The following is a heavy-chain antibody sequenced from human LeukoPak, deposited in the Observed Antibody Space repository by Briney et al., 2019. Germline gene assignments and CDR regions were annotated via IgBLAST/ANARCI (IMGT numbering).Heavy chain of an antibody. CDR1: GFIFSSYA. CDR2: ISGSGGST. J-gene: IGHJ4*02. V-gene: IGHV3-23*01. CDR3: AKDRSSGWSYFDY. Sequence: GGSLRLSCAASGFIFSSYAMSWVRQAPGKGLEWVSAISGSGGSTYYADSVKGRFTISRDNSKNTLYLQMNSLRAEDTAVYYCAKDRSSGWSYFDYWGQGTLVTVSS. D-gene: IGHD6-19*01.